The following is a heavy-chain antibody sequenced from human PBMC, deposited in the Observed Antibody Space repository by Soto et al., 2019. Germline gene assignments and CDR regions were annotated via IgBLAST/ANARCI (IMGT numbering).Heavy chain of an antibody. D-gene: IGHD3-9*01. V-gene: IGHV1-18*01. Sequence: QLQLVQSGGEVKTPGASVKVSCTTSGYTFTSHGISWVRQAPGQGLEWMGWISTYNGKTDYAQKFQGRVTMTADTRTGTVYMEVSSLRSDDTAVYYCARLLTEVATYREDAFDIWGQGTKVTVSS. J-gene: IGHJ3*02. CDR3: ARLLTEVATYREDAFDI. CDR2: ISTYNGKT. CDR1: GYTFTSHG.